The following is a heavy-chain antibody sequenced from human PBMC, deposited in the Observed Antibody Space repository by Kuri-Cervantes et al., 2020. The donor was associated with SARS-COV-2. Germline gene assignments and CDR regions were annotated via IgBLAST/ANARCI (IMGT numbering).Heavy chain of an antibody. CDR2: IYTSGST. D-gene: IGHD6-19*01. Sequence: SETLSLTCTVSGGSISSYYWCWIRQPAGKGLEWIGRIYTSGSTNYNPSLKSRVTMSVDTSKNQFSLKLSSVTAADTAVYYCARERYSSGSAFDIWGQGTMVTVSS. CDR3: ARERYSSGSAFDI. J-gene: IGHJ3*02. CDR1: GGSISSYY. V-gene: IGHV4-4*07.